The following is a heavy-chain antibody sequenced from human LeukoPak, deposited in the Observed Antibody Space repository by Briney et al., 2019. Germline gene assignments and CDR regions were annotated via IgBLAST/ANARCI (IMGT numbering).Heavy chain of an antibody. CDR3: AKEGAYPIITYDS. D-gene: IGHD3-10*01. CDR2: IKGDGNEK. J-gene: IGHJ5*01. CDR1: GFSFSRYR. V-gene: IGHV3-7*01. Sequence: LAGGSLRLSCAASGFSFSRYRMNWVRQAPGKGLEWVANIKGDGNEKNYVDSVKGRFSISRDDARNSLYLQMDGLRAEDTAVYYCAKEGAYPIITYDSWGQGALVTVSS.